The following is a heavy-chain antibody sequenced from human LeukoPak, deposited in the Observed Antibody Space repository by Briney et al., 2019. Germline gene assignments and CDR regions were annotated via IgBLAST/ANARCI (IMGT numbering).Heavy chain of an antibody. D-gene: IGHD3-10*01. V-gene: IGHV3-48*01. Sequence: PGGSLRLSCAASGFTFSSYSMNWVRQAPGKGLEWVSYISSASNTIYYADSVKGRFTISRDNAKNSLYLQMNSLIAEDTAMYYCARDGWFGDYNWFDPWGQGTLVTVSS. J-gene: IGHJ5*02. CDR3: ARDGWFGDYNWFDP. CDR1: GFTFSSYS. CDR2: ISSASNTI.